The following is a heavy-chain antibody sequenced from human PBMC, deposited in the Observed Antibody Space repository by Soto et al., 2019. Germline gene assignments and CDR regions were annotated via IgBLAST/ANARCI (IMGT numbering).Heavy chain of an antibody. CDR1: SGSISSSNW. J-gene: IGHJ3*02. Sequence: QVQLQESGPGLVKPSGTLSLTCAVSSGSISSSNWWSWVRHPPGKGLEWIGEIYHTGSTNYNPSLQRRVTISVDMSKNQFPLKLSSVTAADTAVYYCARTGGPECSSTSCYHDAFDIWGQGTMVTVSS. CDR3: ARTGGPECSSTSCYHDAFDI. CDR2: IYHTGST. V-gene: IGHV4-4*02. D-gene: IGHD2-2*01.